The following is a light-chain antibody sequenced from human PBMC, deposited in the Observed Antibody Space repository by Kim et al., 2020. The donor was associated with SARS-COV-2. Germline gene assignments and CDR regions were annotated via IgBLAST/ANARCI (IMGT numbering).Light chain of an antibody. CDR3: QHYGASRLT. V-gene: IGKV3-20*01. J-gene: IGKJ4*01. CDR1: QSISSSY. Sequence: LSPGERATLSCRTSQSISSSYLGWYQQKPGQAPRFLIYGASSRATGIPDRFSGSGSGTDFTLTISRLEPEDFAVYYCQHYGASRLTFGGGTKLEI. CDR2: GAS.